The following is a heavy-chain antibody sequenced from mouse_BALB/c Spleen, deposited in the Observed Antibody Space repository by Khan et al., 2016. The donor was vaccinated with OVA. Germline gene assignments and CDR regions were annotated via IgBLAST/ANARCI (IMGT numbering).Heavy chain of an antibody. V-gene: IGHV1-5*01. CDR3: TSSYDSFYFDY. Sequence: VQLKQSGTVLARPGASVKMSCKASGYSFTSYWMHWVKQRPGQGLEWIGAIYPGISDTRYNQKFKGKAKLTAVTSASTAYIEFSSLTNEDSAVCYGTSSYDSFYFDYWGQGTTLTVSS. J-gene: IGHJ2*01. D-gene: IGHD2-4*01. CDR1: GYSFTSYW. CDR2: IYPGISDT.